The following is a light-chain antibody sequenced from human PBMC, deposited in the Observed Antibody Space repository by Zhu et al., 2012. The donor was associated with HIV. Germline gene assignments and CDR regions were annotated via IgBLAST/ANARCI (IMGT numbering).Light chain of an antibody. CDR2: GAS. V-gene: IGKV3-20*01. J-gene: IGKJ1*01. CDR3: HQYLSSPET. Sequence: EIVLTQSPGTLSLSPGDRAILSCRASQSVTNDYLAWYQQKPGQAPRLLIYGASSRATGIPDRFSGSGSGTDFILTISRVEPEDFAVYYCHQYLSSPETFGQGTKVEIK. CDR1: QSVTNDY.